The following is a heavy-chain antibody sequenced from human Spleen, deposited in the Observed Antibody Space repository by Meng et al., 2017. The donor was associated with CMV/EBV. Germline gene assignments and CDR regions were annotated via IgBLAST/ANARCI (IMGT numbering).Heavy chain of an antibody. CDR1: YAFTDLG. CDR2: ISGYNSNT. J-gene: IGHJ4*02. CDR3: AKSGPMTPVAPRGRVFDY. D-gene: IGHD1-14*01. Sequence: YAFTDLGVSWVRQAAGQGLEWMGWISGYNSNTSCTQKFQDKVIMTTDASTNTVYMELRRLRPDDTAVYYCAKSGPMTPVAPRGRVFDYWGQGTLVTVSS. V-gene: IGHV1-18*01.